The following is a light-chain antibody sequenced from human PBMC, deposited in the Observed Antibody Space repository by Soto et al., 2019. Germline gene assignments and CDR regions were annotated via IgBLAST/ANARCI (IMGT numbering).Light chain of an antibody. J-gene: IGKJ2*01. V-gene: IGKV3-20*01. CDR3: QQYGGSPRYT. CDR2: GAS. CDR1: QSVSSTY. Sequence: EIVLTQSPGTLSLSPGEKATLSCRASQSVSSTYLAWYQQKPGQAPRHLIYGASSRATGIPDRFSGSGSGTDFTLTISSLEPEDFAVYYCQQYGGSPRYTFGQGTKLEIK.